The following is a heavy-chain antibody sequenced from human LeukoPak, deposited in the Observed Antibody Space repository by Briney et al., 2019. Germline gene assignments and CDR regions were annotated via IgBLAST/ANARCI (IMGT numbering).Heavy chain of an antibody. J-gene: IGHJ4*02. CDR3: AREGYDSSYYYYLDC. Sequence: SQTLSLTCTVSGGSISSGDYYWSWIRQHPGKGLEWIGNIYYSGSTYYNPSLKSRVTISVDTSKSQFSLKLSSVTAAVTAVYYCAREGYDSSYYYYLDCWGQGTLVTVSS. D-gene: IGHD3-22*01. CDR1: GGSISSGDYY. CDR2: IYYSGST. V-gene: IGHV4-31*03.